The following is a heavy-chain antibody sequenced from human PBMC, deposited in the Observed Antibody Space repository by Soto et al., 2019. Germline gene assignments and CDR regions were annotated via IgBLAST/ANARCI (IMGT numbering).Heavy chain of an antibody. CDR3: ARSGILLGY. Sequence: SETLSLTCAVYGGSFSGYYWSWIRQPPGKGLEWIGEINHSGSTNYNPSLKGRVTISVDTSKNQFSLKLSSVTAADTAVYYCARSGILLGYWGQGTLVTVSS. V-gene: IGHV4-34*01. CDR2: INHSGST. D-gene: IGHD2-15*01. J-gene: IGHJ4*02. CDR1: GGSFSGYY.